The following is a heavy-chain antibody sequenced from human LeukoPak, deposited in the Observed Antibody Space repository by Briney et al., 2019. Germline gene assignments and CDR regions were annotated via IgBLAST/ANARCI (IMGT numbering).Heavy chain of an antibody. CDR3: AKSNGYGLIDI. Sequence: PSETLSLTCAVSGGSISSSNWWIWVRQPPGKALEWIGNIFYSGSTYYSPSLKSRVTISLDTSRNQFSLKLNSVTAADTAVYYCAKSNGYGLIDIWGQGTMVTVSS. J-gene: IGHJ3*02. CDR1: GGSISSSNW. CDR2: IFYSGST. D-gene: IGHD3-22*01. V-gene: IGHV4-4*02.